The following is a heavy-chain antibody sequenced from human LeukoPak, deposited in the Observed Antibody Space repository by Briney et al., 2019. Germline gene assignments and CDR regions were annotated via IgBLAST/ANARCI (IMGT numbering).Heavy chain of an antibody. J-gene: IGHJ3*02. CDR2: IRNDGSNK. CDR3: ARVGSNDAFDI. V-gene: IGHV3-30*02. D-gene: IGHD4-23*01. CDR1: GFTFSSYG. Sequence: GGSLTLSCAASGFTFSSYGMHWVRQAPGKGLEWVAFIRNDGSNKYYADSVKGRFTISRDNSKNTLYLQMGCLRAEDMAVYYCARVGSNDAFDIWGQGTMVTVSS.